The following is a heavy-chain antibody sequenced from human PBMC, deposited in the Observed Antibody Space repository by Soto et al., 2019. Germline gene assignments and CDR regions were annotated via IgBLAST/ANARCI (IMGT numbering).Heavy chain of an antibody. CDR3: AKDPYYDSSGYPRGMDV. J-gene: IGHJ6*02. CDR1: GFTFSSYG. V-gene: IGHV3-30*18. Sequence: PGGSLRLSCAASGFTFSSYGMHWVRQAPGKGLEWVAVISYDGSNKYYADSVKGRFTISRDNSKNTLYLQMNSLRAEDTAVYYCAKDPYYDSSGYPRGMDVWGQGTTVTVSS. CDR2: ISYDGSNK. D-gene: IGHD3-22*01.